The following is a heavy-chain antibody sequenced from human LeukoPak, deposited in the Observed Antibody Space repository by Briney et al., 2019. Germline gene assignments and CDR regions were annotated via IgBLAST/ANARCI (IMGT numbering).Heavy chain of an antibody. V-gene: IGHV3-74*01. CDR3: ARDGVEFYNWFDP. CDR1: GFSFSNYW. Sequence: GGTLRLSCAASGFSFSNYWMHWVRQAPGKGLVWVSRINSDGSSTTYADSVKGRFTISRDNAKNTLYLQMNSLRAEDTAVYYCARDGVEFYNWFDPWGQGTLVTVSS. D-gene: IGHD2-21*01. J-gene: IGHJ5*02. CDR2: INSDGSST.